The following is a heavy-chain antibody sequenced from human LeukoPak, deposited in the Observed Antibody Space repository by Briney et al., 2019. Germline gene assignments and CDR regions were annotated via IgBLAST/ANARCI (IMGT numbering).Heavy chain of an antibody. CDR2: IYDSGTT. J-gene: IGHJ4*02. CDR1: GDSISNGGYY. CDR3: ARGGDRRGFDY. V-gene: IGHV4-31*03. D-gene: IGHD1-14*01. Sequence: SQTLSLTCTVSGDSISNGGYYWSWIRLHPGKGLEWVGYIYDSGTTYYSPALQSRVSISVDTSDNKFSLKLKSLTAADTAVYYCARGGDRRGFDYWGPGTLVTVSS.